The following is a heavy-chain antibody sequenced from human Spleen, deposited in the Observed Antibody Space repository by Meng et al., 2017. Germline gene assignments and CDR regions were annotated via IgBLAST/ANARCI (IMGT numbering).Heavy chain of an antibody. CDR1: GFTFSSYG. V-gene: IGHV3-33*01. J-gene: IGHJ2*01. CDR3: ARDAVLGDGEWYFDV. D-gene: IGHD2-21*01. CDR2: IWYDGSNK. Sequence: GESLKISCAASGFTFSSYGMHWVRQAPGKGLEWVAVIWYDGSNKYYADSVKGRFTISRDNSKNTLYLQMNSLRAEDTAVYYCARDAVLGDGEWYFDVWGRGTLVTVSS.